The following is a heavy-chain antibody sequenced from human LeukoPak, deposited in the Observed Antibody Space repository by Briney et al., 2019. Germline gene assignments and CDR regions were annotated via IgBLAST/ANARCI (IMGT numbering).Heavy chain of an antibody. D-gene: IGHD6-19*01. CDR2: IIPIFGTA. CDR1: GGTFSSYA. Sequence: ASVKVSCKASGGTFSSYAISWVRQAPGQGLEWMGGIIPIFGTANYAQKFQGRVTITADESTSTACMELSSLRSEDTAVYYCARGSSIAVAGTGNWFDPWGQGTLVTVSS. J-gene: IGHJ5*02. CDR3: ARGSSIAVAGTGNWFDP. V-gene: IGHV1-69*13.